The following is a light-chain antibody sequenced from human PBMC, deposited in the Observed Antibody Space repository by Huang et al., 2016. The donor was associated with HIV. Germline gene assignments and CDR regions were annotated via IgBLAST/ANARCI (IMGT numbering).Light chain of an antibody. CDR2: GAS. CDR3: QQYGSSPGT. V-gene: IGKV3-20*01. J-gene: IGKJ1*01. Sequence: ETVLTQSPGTLSLSPGERATIPCRASQSVSDNYLAWYQQRPGQSPRLLIYGASRRATGIPDMFGGSGSGTDFTLTISRLEPEDSAVYYCQQYGSSPGTFGQGTKVEIK. CDR1: QSVSDNY.